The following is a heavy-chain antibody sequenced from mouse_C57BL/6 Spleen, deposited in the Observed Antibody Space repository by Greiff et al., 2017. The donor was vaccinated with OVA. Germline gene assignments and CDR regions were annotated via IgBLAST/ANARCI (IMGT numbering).Heavy chain of an antibody. CDR2: ISDGGSYT. D-gene: IGHD2-5*01. CDR1: GFTFSSYA. V-gene: IGHV5-4*03. J-gene: IGHJ1*03. Sequence: EVKLVESGGGLVKPGGSLKLSCAASGFTFSSYAMSWVRQTPEKRLEWVATISDGGSYTYYPDNVKGRFTISRDNAKNNLYLQMSHLKSEDTAMYYCARPSYYSNYDWYFDVWGTGTTVTVSS. CDR3: ARPSYYSNYDWYFDV.